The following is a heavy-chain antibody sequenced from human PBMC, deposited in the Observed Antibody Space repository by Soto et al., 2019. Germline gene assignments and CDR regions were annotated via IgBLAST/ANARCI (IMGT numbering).Heavy chain of an antibody. CDR3: ARIPLLQGGWFDP. D-gene: IGHD1-26*01. Sequence: PSETLSLTCTVSGDSINTGAYYWGWLRQPPRKGLEWIGYIYYTGSTYYNPSLKSQFTISIDTSKTQFSLKVNSVTAADTAVYYCARIPLLQGGWFDPWGQGTLVTV. CDR2: IYYTGST. CDR1: GDSINTGAYY. J-gene: IGHJ5*02. V-gene: IGHV4-30-4*01.